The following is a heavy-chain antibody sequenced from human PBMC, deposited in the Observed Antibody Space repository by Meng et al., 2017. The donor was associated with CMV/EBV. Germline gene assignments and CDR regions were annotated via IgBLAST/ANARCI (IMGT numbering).Heavy chain of an antibody. D-gene: IGHD2-2*03. V-gene: IGHV1-69*10. Sequence: SVKVSCKASGGTFISYAISWVRQAPGQGLEWMGGIIPILGITNYAQKFQGRVTITADKSTSTAYMELSSLRSEDTAVYYCARRVDIVVVPATMYYYYGMDVWGQGTTVTVSS. CDR1: GGTFISYA. CDR2: IIPILGIT. J-gene: IGHJ6*02. CDR3: ARRVDIVVVPATMYYYYGMDV.